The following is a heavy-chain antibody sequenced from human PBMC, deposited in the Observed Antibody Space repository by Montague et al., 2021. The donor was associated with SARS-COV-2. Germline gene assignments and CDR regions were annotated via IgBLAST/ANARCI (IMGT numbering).Heavy chain of an antibody. V-gene: IGHV4-59*01. D-gene: IGHD1-1*01. J-gene: IGHJ4*02. CDR1: GDSIRSYY. CDR2: IYYSGIT. CDR3: ARVGLTGTTAPYFDY. Sequence: SETLSLTCTVSGDSIRSYYWSWIRQPPGKGLEWIGNIYYSGITNXXPSLKSRVTTSIDTSKNQFSLRLSSVTAADTAVYYCARVGLTGTTAPYFDYWGQGTLVTVSS.